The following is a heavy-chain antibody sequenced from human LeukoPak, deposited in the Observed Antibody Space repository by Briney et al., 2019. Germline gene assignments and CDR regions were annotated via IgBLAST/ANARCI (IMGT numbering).Heavy chain of an antibody. CDR3: ARDLGSGYFDY. CDR2: IYYSGST. D-gene: IGHD2-15*01. V-gene: IGHV4-59*01. CDR1: GGSISSYY. J-gene: IGHJ4*02. Sequence: SETLSLTCTVSGGSISSYYWSWIRQPPGNGLEWIGYIYYSGSTNYNPSLKSRVTISVDTSKNQFSLKLSSVTAADTAVYYCARDLGSGYFDYWGQGTLVTVSS.